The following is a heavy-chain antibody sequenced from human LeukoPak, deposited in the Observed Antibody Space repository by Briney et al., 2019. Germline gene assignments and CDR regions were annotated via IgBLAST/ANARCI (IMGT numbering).Heavy chain of an antibody. J-gene: IGHJ4*02. CDR3: ARRRLGWSSVDY. CDR1: GGSISSSSYY. CDR2: IYYSGST. Sequence: SETLSLTCTVSGGSISSSSYYWGWIRQPPGKGLEWMGSIYYSGSTYNNPSLKSRVTISVDTSKNQFSLKLSSVTAADTAVYYCARRRLGWSSVDYWGQGTLVTVSS. D-gene: IGHD3/OR15-3a*01. V-gene: IGHV4-39*01.